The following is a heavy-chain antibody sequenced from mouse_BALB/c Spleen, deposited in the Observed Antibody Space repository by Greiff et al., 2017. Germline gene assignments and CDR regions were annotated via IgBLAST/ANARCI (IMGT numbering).Heavy chain of an antibody. Sequence: EVQLVESGGGLVQPGGSLRLSCATSGFTFTDYYMSWVRQPPGKALEWLGFIRNKANGYTTEYSASVKGRFTISRDNSQSILYLQMNTLRAEDSATYYCARDSTATDYWGQGTTLTVSS. CDR3: ARDSTATDY. CDR2: IRNKANGYTT. CDR1: GFTFTDYY. J-gene: IGHJ2*01. V-gene: IGHV7-3*02. D-gene: IGHD1-2*01.